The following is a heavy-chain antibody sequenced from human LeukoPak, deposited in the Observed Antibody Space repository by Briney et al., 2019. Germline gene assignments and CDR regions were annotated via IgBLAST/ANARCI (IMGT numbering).Heavy chain of an antibody. Sequence: SETLSLTCTVSGGSISNSSYYWGWIRQPPGKGLEWIGSIYYSGSTYYNPSLKSRVTISVDTSKNQFSLKLSSVTAADTAVYYCASNRIAAAAYFDYWGQGTLVTVSS. J-gene: IGHJ4*02. D-gene: IGHD6-13*01. CDR3: ASNRIAAAAYFDY. CDR1: GGSISNSSYY. V-gene: IGHV4-39*07. CDR2: IYYSGST.